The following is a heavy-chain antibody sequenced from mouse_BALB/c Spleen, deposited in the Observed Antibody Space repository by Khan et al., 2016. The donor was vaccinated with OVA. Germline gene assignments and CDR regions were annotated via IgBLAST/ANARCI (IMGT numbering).Heavy chain of an antibody. CDR1: GFNIKDTY. V-gene: IGHV14-3*02. Sequence: EVQLQQSGTELIKPGASVKLSCTASGFNIKDTYIHWVKERPEQGPEWIGRIDPANGDTKYDPKFQDKATITADTSSNTAYLQLSSLTSEDTAVYYCATLYGSPFTYWGQGTLVTVSA. J-gene: IGHJ3*01. CDR2: IDPANGDT. CDR3: ATLYGSPFTY. D-gene: IGHD2-1*01.